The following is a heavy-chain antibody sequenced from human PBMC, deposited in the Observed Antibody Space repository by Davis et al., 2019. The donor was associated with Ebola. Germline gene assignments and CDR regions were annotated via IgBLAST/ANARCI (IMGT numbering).Heavy chain of an antibody. J-gene: IGHJ4*02. Sequence: PGGSLRLSCAASGLTFNMYWMTWVRQAPGKGLEWVANINEDGSQKYYVDSVRGRFTISRDNGKNSLFLQMNSLRAEDTAVYYCATRKCSITACYISAYRSFDYWGQGSLVTVSS. CDR3: ATRKCSITACYISAYRSFDY. D-gene: IGHD2-2*02. CDR2: INEDGSQK. V-gene: IGHV3-7*01. CDR1: GLTFNMYW.